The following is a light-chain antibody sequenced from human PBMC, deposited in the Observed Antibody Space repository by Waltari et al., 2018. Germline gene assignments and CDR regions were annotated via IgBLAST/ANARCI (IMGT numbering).Light chain of an antibody. Sequence: DIQMTQSPSSLSAFVGDRVTITCRASQSLSAYLNWYQQKPGTAPKLLIFAASNLQSGVPSRFSGSGSGTDFTLTISSLQPEDFATYYCQQSYTPLLTFGGGTKVEIQ. CDR3: QQSYTPLLT. CDR2: AAS. V-gene: IGKV1-39*01. CDR1: QSLSAY. J-gene: IGKJ4*01.